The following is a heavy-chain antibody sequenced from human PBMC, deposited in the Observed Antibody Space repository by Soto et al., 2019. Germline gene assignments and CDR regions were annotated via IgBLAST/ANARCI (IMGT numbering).Heavy chain of an antibody. J-gene: IGHJ4*02. CDR1: GYSFTSYY. V-gene: IGHV1-46*01. Sequence: ASVKVSCKASGYSFTSYYLHWVRQAPGQGPEWMGLINPSGGSTTYSQKFQGRVTMTRDTSTTTVYMELSALRSEDTAVYYCARAGLDLYYFDYWGQGTLVTVSS. CDR3: ARAGLDLYYFDY. CDR2: INPSGGST. D-gene: IGHD3-9*01.